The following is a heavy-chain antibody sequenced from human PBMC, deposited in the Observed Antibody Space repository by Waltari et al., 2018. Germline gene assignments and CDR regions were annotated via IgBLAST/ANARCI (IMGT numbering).Heavy chain of an antibody. Sequence: WMHWVRQVPGEELVWVSRIKSDGSDIRYADSVQGRFTISRDNAKNTLFLQMSSLRVDDTAIYYCASSSVSVSGYFDYWGQGILVTVAS. V-gene: IGHV3-74*01. J-gene: IGHJ4*02. CDR3: ASSSVSVSGYFDY. D-gene: IGHD3-3*01. CDR1: W. CDR2: IKSDGSDI.